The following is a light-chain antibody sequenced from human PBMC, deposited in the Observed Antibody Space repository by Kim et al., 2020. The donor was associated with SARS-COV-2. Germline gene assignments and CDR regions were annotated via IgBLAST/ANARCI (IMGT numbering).Light chain of an antibody. V-gene: IGKV3-20*01. CDR1: QRISSTS. CDR2: AAS. CDR3: QQYASTPRT. J-gene: IGKJ1*01. Sequence: DIVLTQSPGTLSLSPGETVSLSCRASQRISSTSLAWSQQKPGQAPTLLIYAASSRATGIPDRFSGSGSGTDFTLTISRLEPEDFAVYYCQQYASTPRTFCQGTKVDIK.